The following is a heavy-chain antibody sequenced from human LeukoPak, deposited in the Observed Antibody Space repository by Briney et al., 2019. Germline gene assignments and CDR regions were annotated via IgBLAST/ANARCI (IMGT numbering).Heavy chain of an antibody. CDR2: IKQDGSEK. CDR3: ARAPFYYDSSGYPYFDG. V-gene: IGHV3-7*05. CDR1: GFTFSNNW. D-gene: IGHD3-22*01. J-gene: IGHJ4*02. Sequence: GGSLRLSCAASGFTFSNNWMSWVRQAPGKGLEWVANIKQDGSEKYYVDSVKGRFTISRDNSKNTLYLQMNSLRAEDTALYYCARAPFYYDSSGYPYFDGWGQGTLVTVSS.